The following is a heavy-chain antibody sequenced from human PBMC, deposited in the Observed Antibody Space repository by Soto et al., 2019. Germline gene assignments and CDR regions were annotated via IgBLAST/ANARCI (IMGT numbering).Heavy chain of an antibody. CDR3: AKNGQPPYYYYGMDV. CDR2: ISGYNGDT. Sequence: QGQLVQSRPEAKKPGASVKVSCKASGYTFSRYGISWVRQAPGQGHEWMGWISGYNGDTKYAQKVQGRVTMTIDTSTYTAYMELRSLTSDDTAIYYCAKNGQPPYYYYGMDVWGQGTTVTVSS. J-gene: IGHJ6*02. V-gene: IGHV1-18*01. CDR1: GYTFSRYG. D-gene: IGHD2-8*01.